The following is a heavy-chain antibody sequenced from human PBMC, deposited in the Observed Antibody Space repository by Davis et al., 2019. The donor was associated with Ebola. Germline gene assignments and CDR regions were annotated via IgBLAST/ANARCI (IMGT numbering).Heavy chain of an antibody. CDR1: GFSFSNFE. V-gene: IGHV3-21*01. CDR3: ARAYSGSYYGYYFDY. D-gene: IGHD1-26*01. CDR2: ISSSSSYI. J-gene: IGHJ4*02. Sequence: PGGSLRLSCAASGFSFSNFEMNWVRQAPGKGLEWVSSISSSSSYIYYADSVKGRFTISRDNAKNSLYLQMNSLRAEDTAVYYCARAYSGSYYGYYFDYWGQGTLVTVSS.